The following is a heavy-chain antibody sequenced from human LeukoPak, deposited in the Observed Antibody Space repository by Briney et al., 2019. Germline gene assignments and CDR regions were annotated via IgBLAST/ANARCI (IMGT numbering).Heavy chain of an antibody. CDR3: AREAHPEAVQLWYYMDV. Sequence: SQTLSLTCTVSGGSISSGYYYWSWIRHPPGKGLEWIGYIYYSGSTYYNPSLKRLATISVDTSKTQFPLKLSSVAAAAAAVYYCAREAHPEAVQLWYYMDVWGKGTTVTVSS. D-gene: IGHD5-18*01. CDR1: GGSISSGYYY. CDR2: IYYSGST. J-gene: IGHJ6*03. V-gene: IGHV4-30-4*08.